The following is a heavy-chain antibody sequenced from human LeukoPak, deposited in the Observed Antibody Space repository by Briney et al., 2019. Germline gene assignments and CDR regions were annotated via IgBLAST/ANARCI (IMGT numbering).Heavy chain of an antibody. CDR3: ASAGVYDSSGYYYLDY. D-gene: IGHD3-22*01. CDR1: GGSISSYY. Sequence: SETLSPTCTVSGGSISSYYWSWIRQPPGKGLEWIGYIYYSGSTNYNPSLKSRVTISVDTSKNQFSLKLSSVTAADTAVYYCASAGVYDSSGYYYLDYWGQGTLVTVSS. CDR2: IYYSGST. J-gene: IGHJ4*02. V-gene: IGHV4-59*01.